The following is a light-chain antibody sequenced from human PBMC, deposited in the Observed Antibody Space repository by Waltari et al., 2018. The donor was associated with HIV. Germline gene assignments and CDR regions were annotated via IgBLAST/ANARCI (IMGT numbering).Light chain of an antibody. CDR1: SSDVGGYNY. Sequence: QSALTQPRSMSGSPGQSVTISCTGTSSDVGGYNYVSWYQQHPAKAPKLMIFDVNKRPSWVPDRFSGSKSGNTASLTISGLQAEDEADYYCCSYADKYTWVFGGGTKLTVL. CDR3: CSYADKYTWV. CDR2: DVN. V-gene: IGLV2-11*01. J-gene: IGLJ3*02.